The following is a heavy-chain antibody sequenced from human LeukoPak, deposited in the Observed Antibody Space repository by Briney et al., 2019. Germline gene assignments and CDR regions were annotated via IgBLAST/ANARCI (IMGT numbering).Heavy chain of an antibody. CDR3: ATDLVVPAAISYFDY. V-gene: IGHV3-23*01. Sequence: GGSLILSCAASGFTFSSYAMSWVRQAPGKGLEWVSGISGSGSNTYYADSVKGRFTISRDNSKNTLYLQMNSLRAEDTAVYYCATDLVVPAAISYFDYWGQGTLVTVSS. D-gene: IGHD2-2*01. CDR1: GFTFSSYA. CDR2: ISGSGSNT. J-gene: IGHJ4*02.